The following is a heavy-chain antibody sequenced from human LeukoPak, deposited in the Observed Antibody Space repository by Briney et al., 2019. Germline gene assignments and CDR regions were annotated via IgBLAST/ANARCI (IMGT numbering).Heavy chain of an antibody. Sequence: PGGSLRLSCEPSGFPFSSYWMLWVRQAPGNGLVWVSRISGDGTIKTYADFVRGRFTISRDNTKNILYLQMNSLRVEDTAIYFCSRSQFDYWGQGVLVTVSS. CDR2: ISGDGTIK. CDR1: GFPFSSYW. J-gene: IGHJ4*02. CDR3: SRSQFDY. V-gene: IGHV3-74*03.